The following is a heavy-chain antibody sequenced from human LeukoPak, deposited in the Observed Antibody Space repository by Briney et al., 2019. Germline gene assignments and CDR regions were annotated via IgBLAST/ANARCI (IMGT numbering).Heavy chain of an antibody. Sequence: GGSLRLSFAASGFTFSSYAMSWFRQPPGKGLEGVSAISGSGGRTYYADSVKGRFTISRDNSKNTLYLQMNSLRAEDTAVYYCAKDRGMTTVNWFDPWGQGTLVTVSS. CDR1: GFTFSSYA. CDR2: ISGSGGRT. V-gene: IGHV3-23*01. J-gene: IGHJ5*02. CDR3: AKDRGMTTVNWFDP. D-gene: IGHD4-11*01.